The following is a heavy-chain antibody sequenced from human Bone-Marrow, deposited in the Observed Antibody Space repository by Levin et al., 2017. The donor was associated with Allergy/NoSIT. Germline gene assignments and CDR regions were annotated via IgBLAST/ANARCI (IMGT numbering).Heavy chain of an antibody. CDR3: ARGSYRYVGGMDV. CDR2: IGTAGDT. D-gene: IGHD3-16*02. J-gene: IGHJ6*02. Sequence: GGSLRLSCAASGFTFSSYDMHWVRQATGKGLEWVSAIGTAGDTYYPGSVKGRFTISRENAKNSLYLQMNSLRAGDTAVYYCARGSYRYVGGMDVWGQGTTVTVSS. V-gene: IGHV3-13*01. CDR1: GFTFSSYD.